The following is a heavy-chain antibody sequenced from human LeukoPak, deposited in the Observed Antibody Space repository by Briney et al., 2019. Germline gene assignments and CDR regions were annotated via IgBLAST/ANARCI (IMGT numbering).Heavy chain of an antibody. CDR3: ARGRWSIAVAGTRNGFDP. V-gene: IGHV4-34*01. D-gene: IGHD6-19*01. Sequence: SETLSLTCAVYGGSFSGYYWSWIRQPPGKGLEWIGEINHSGSTNYNPSLKSRVTISVDMSKNQFSLKLSSVTAADTAVYYCARGRWSIAVAGTRNGFDPWGQGTLVTVSS. CDR1: GGSFSGYY. J-gene: IGHJ5*02. CDR2: INHSGST.